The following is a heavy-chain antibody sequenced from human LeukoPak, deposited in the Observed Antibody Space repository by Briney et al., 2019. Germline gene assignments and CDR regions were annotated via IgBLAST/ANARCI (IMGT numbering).Heavy chain of an antibody. D-gene: IGHD4-17*01. V-gene: IGHV4-61*09. CDR2: MYTSGST. J-gene: IGHJ6*03. Sequence: PSETLSLTCTVSGGSISSGSYYWSWIRQPAGKGLEWIGHMYTSGSTNYNPSLKSRVTIPVDTSKNQFSLKLSSVTAADTAVYFCARGDYGDRGGRHYYYYMDVWGKGTTVTVSS. CDR3: ARGDYGDRGGRHYYYYMDV. CDR1: GGSISSGSYY.